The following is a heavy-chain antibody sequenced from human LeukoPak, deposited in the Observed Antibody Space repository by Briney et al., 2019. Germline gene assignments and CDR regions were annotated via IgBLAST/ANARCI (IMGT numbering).Heavy chain of an antibody. J-gene: IGHJ4*02. D-gene: IGHD1-26*01. CDR2: ISSSSSYI. CDR3: AREPWELLSSFDY. V-gene: IGHV3-21*01. CDR1: GFTFSSYS. Sequence: GGSLRLSCAASGFTFSSYSMNWVRQAPGKGLEWVSSISSSSSYIYYADSVKGRFTISRDNAKNSLYLQMNSRRAEDTAVYYCAREPWELLSSFDYWGQGTLVTVSS.